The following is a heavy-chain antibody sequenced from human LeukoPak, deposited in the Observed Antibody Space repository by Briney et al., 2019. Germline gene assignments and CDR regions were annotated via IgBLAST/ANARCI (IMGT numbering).Heavy chain of an antibody. CDR1: GFTFSSYW. CDR3: ARSPNCGGDCS. Sequence: GGSLRLSCAASGFTFSSYWMHWVRQAPGKGLMWVSRINSDGSSTSYADSVKGRFTISRDNAKNTLYLQMNSLRAEDTAVYYCARSPNCGGDCSWGQGTLVTVSS. V-gene: IGHV3-74*01. J-gene: IGHJ5*02. D-gene: IGHD2-21*02. CDR2: INSDGSST.